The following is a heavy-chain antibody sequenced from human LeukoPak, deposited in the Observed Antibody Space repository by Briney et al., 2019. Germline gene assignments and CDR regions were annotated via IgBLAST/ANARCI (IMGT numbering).Heavy chain of an antibody. J-gene: IGHJ3*02. V-gene: IGHV1-2*02. CDR1: GFTFSNYG. CDR3: ARDWDLYCAFDI. D-gene: IGHD1-26*01. CDR2: INPNSGGT. Sequence: PGGSLRLSCAASGFTFSNYGMHWVRQAPGQGLEWMGWINPNSGGTNYAQKFQGRVTMTRDTSISTAYMELSRLRSDDTAVYYCARDWDLYCAFDIWGQGTMVTVSS.